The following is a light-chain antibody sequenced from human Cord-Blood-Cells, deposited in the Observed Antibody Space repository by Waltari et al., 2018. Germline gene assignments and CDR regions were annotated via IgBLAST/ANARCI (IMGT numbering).Light chain of an antibody. V-gene: IGLV3-1*01. CDR3: QAWDSSTNYV. CDR2: QDS. CDR1: KVGEKH. Sequence: SYELTQPPSVSVSPGQTDSITCWGYKVGEKHALWYQQKPGQSPVLVIYQDSKRPSGIPERFSGSNSGNTATLTISGTQAMDEADYYCQAWDSSTNYVFGTGTKVTVL. J-gene: IGLJ1*01.